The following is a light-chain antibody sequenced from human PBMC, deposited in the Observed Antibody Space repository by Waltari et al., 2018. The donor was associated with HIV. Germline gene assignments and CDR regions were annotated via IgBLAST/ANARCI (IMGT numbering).Light chain of an antibody. CDR2: DVT. CDR1: SSDVGGYNY. J-gene: IGLJ1*01. CDR3: CSYAGSKTYV. Sequence: QSALTQTRSVSGSPGQSVTISCTGTSSDVGGYNYVSWYQQHPGTAPKLIFNDVTTRPSGVLDRFTGSKSGDTASLTMSGLQAEDEADYYCCSYAGSKTYVFGTGTKVTVL. V-gene: IGLV2-11*01.